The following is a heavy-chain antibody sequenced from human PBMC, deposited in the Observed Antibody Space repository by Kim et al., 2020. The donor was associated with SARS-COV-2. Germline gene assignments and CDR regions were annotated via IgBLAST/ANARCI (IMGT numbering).Heavy chain of an antibody. J-gene: IGHJ4*02. D-gene: IGHD6-13*01. V-gene: IGHV4-59*01. CDR3: ARDPGYSSSRYVLGY. Sequence: PSLKSRVTISVDTSKNQFSLKLSSVTAADTAVYYCARDPGYSSSRYVLGYWGQGTLVTVSS.